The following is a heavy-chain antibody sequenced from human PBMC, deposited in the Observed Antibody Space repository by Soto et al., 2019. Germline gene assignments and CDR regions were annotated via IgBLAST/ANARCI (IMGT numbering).Heavy chain of an antibody. CDR1: GYSFTGHY. V-gene: IGHV1-2*02. D-gene: IGHD1-26*01. Sequence: ASVKVSCKASGYSFTGHYIHWVRQAPEQGPEWMGEIGPESGATRYAQKFQGRVTMTMETSITTVYMELNNLRPDDTAIYYCGRGRSGQIVVFYWGQGTPVTVSS. J-gene: IGHJ4*02. CDR2: IGPESGAT. CDR3: GRGRSGQIVVFY.